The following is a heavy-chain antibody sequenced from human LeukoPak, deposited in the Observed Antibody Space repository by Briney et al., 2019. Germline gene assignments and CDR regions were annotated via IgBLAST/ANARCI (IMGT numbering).Heavy chain of an antibody. D-gene: IGHD1-26*01. CDR2: IYYSGST. CDR3: ARDPSGSYSFDY. V-gene: IGHV4-59*01. J-gene: IGHJ4*02. CDR1: GGSIFSYY. Sequence: ETLSLLSTASGGSIFSYYWSRIRQPPGKGLEWIGYIYYSGSTNYNPSLKSRVTISVDTSKNQFSLKLSSVTAADTAVYYCARDPSGSYSFDYWGQGTLVTVSS.